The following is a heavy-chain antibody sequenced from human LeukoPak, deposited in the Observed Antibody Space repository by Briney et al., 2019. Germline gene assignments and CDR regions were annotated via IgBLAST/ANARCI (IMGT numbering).Heavy chain of an antibody. Sequence: GGSLRLSCAASGFTFSTYAMSWVRQAPGKGLKWVSVIRGSGASSQYADSVRGRFAISRDKSKNTLYLQMSSLRAEDTAVYYCAKGRSGPAIAVAVTLSDWGQGALVTVSS. J-gene: IGHJ4*02. CDR3: AKGRSGPAIAVAVTLSD. CDR2: IRGSGASS. CDR1: GFTFSTYA. D-gene: IGHD6-13*01. V-gene: IGHV3-23*01.